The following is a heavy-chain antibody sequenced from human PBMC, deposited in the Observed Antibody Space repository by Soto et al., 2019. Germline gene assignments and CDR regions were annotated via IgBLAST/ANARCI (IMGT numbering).Heavy chain of an antibody. CDR2: IYYSGTT. J-gene: IGHJ4*02. Sequence: SETLSLTCSVSGASVSDKTFYWSWLRQSPGKGLEWIGYIYYSGTTNYNPSLKGRFTISVDTSKNQFSLRLNSVTAADTALYYCARTTAVPNTSRSRYYFDYWGQGMLVTVSS. V-gene: IGHV4-61*01. CDR3: ARTTAVPNTSRSRYYFDY. CDR1: GASVSDKTFY. D-gene: IGHD4-17*01.